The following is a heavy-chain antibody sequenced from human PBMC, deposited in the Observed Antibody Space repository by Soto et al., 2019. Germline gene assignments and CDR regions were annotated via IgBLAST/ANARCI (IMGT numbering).Heavy chain of an antibody. CDR1: GFTFSSYG. D-gene: IGHD3-10*01. V-gene: IGHV3-30*18. Sequence: GGSLRLSCAASGFTFSSYGMHWVRQAPGKGLEWVALISYDGSNTYFADSVKGRFTISRDNSRNTLYLRMSSLRAEDTAVYYCTKGPYTSGSKNYYNYGMDVWGQGTTVTVSS. J-gene: IGHJ6*02. CDR3: TKGPYTSGSKNYYNYGMDV. CDR2: ISYDGSNT.